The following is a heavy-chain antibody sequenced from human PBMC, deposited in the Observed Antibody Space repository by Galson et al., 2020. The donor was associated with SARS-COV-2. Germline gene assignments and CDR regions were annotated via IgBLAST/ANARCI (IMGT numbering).Heavy chain of an antibody. CDR1: GGSISSYF. CDR2: IYFSGNT. D-gene: IGHD6-19*01. J-gene: IGHJ4*02. Sequence: ASETLSLTCTVSGGSISSYFWSWIRQPPGKGLEWIGYIYFSGNTNYNPSLKSRVTISVDTPKNQFSLKLSSVSAADTAVYYCARSGDSSGWNQYHFDYWGQGTLVPVSS. CDR3: ARSGDSSGWNQYHFDY. V-gene: IGHV4-59*01.